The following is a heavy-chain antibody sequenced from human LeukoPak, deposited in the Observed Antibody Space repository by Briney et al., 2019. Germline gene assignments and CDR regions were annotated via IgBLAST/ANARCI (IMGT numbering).Heavy chain of an antibody. CDR2: ISGSGGST. CDR1: GFTFSSYG. CDR3: ARRDIVVVPAAIFGAFDI. Sequence: GGSLRLSCAASGFTFSSYGMSWVRQAPGKGLEWVSAISGSGGSTYYADSVKGRFTISRDNSKNTLYLQMNSLRAEDTAVYYCARRDIVVVPAAIFGAFDIWGQGTMVTVSS. D-gene: IGHD2-2*02. V-gene: IGHV3-23*01. J-gene: IGHJ3*02.